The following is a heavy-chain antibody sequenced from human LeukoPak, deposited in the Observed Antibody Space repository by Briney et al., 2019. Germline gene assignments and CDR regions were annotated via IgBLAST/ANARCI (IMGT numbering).Heavy chain of an antibody. CDR1: GGSISSSFYH. CDR3: ATEASSGSIHRFDC. CDR2: IYYSGNT. Sequence: PSETLSLTCTVSGGSISSSFYHWGWIRQPPGKGLEWIGSIYYSGNTYYNPSLKSRVTISVGTSKNQFSLRLTSVTAADSAVYYCATEASSGSIHRFDCWGQGTLITVSS. J-gene: IGHJ4*02. D-gene: IGHD3-10*01. V-gene: IGHV4-39*01.